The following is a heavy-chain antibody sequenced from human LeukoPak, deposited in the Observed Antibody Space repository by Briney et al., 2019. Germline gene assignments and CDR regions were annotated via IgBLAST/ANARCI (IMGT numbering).Heavy chain of an antibody. CDR3: AKALEVTAIFDY. CDR2: IRGSGGGT. D-gene: IGHD2-21*02. CDR1: GFTFNSYA. V-gene: IGHV3-23*01. J-gene: IGHJ4*02. Sequence: GGSLRLSCAASGFTFNSYAMSWVRRAPGKGLEWVSAIRGSGGGTYYADSVKGRFTISRDNSRNTLYLQMNSLRAEDTAVYYCAKALEVTAIFDYWGQGTLVTVSS.